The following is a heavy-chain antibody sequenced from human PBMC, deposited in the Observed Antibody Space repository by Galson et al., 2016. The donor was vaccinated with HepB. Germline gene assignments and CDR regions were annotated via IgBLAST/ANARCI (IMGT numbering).Heavy chain of an antibody. CDR2: VYPGDSDT. CDR3: GRPGGLLGSAGFSFDH. J-gene: IGHJ4*02. Sequence: QSGAEVKKPGESLKIYCKASGYSFASYWIGWVRQRPGKGLEWLGMVYPGDSDTRYSPSFQGQVTMSVDKSTSSAYLQWSSLKASDTATYYCGRPGGLLGSAGFSFDHWGLGSLVTVSA. V-gene: IGHV5-51*01. CDR1: GYSFASYW. D-gene: IGHD3-10*01.